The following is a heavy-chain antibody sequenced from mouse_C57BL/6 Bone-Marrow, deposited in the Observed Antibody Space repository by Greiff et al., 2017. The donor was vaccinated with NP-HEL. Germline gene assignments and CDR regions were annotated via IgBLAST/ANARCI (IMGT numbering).Heavy chain of an antibody. CDR3: ARHLYGSSYDYYAMDD. CDR1: GFTFSDYG. V-gene: IGHV5-15*01. J-gene: IGHJ4*01. Sequence: EVQLVESGGGLVQPGGSLKLSCAASGFTFSDYGMAWVRQAPRKGPEWVAFISNLAYSIYYADTVTGRFTISRENAKNTLYLEMSSLRSEDTAMYYCARHLYGSSYDYYAMDDWGQGTSVTVSS. CDR2: ISNLAYSI. D-gene: IGHD1-1*01.